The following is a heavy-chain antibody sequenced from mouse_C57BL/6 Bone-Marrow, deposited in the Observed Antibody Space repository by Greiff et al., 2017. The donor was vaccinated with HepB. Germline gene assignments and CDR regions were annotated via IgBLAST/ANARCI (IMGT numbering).Heavy chain of an antibody. CDR3: ARRGYYRNFDV. Sequence: EVHLVESGGDLVKPGGSLKLSCAASGFTFSSYGMSWVRQTPDKRLEWVGTISSGGSYTYYPDSVKGRFTISRDNAKNTLYLQMSSLKSEDTAMYYCARRGYYRNFDVWGTGTTVTVSA. V-gene: IGHV5-6*01. J-gene: IGHJ1*03. CDR2: ISSGGSYT. CDR1: GFTFSSYG. D-gene: IGHD2-14*01.